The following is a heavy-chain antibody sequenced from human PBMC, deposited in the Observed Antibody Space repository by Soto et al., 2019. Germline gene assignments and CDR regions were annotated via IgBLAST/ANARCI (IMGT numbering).Heavy chain of an antibody. V-gene: IGHV1-69*01. CDR2: IIPIFGTG. CDR3: AREGLSGSGSYYSKALDY. Sequence: QVQLVQSGAEVKKPGSSVKVSCKASGGTFSSYAISWVRQAPGQGLEWMGGIIPIFGTGNYAQKFQGRVTITADESTSTADMELSSLRSEDTAVYFCAREGLSGSGSYYSKALDYWGQGTLVTVSS. J-gene: IGHJ4*02. CDR1: GGTFSSYA. D-gene: IGHD3-10*01.